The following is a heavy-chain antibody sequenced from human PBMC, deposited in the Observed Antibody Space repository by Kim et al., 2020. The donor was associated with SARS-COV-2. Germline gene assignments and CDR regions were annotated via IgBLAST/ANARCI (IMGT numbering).Heavy chain of an antibody. J-gene: IGHJ4*02. D-gene: IGHD6-19*01. Sequence: NYDPSLKSRVTISVDPSKNQFSLKLSSVTAADTAVYYCARRGAVAAPIDYWGQGTLVTVSS. CDR3: ARRGAVAAPIDY. V-gene: IGHV4-59*08.